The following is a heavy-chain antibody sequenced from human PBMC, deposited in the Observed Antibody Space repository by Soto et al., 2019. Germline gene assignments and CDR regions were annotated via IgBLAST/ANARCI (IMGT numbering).Heavy chain of an antibody. J-gene: IGHJ3*02. D-gene: IGHD3-10*01. V-gene: IGHV1-3*01. CDR3: ARDEPPGGGLWFGEFIWPTYAFDI. CDR2: INAGNGNT. CDR1: GYTFTSYA. Sequence: ASVKVSCKASGYTFTSYAMHWVRQAPGQRLEWMGWINAGNGNTKYSQKFQGRVTITRDTSASTAYMELSSLRSEDTAVYYCARDEPPGGGLWFGEFIWPTYAFDIWGQGTMVTVSS.